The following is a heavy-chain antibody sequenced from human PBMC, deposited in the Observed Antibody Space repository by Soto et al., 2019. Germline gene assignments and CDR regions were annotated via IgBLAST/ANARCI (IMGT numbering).Heavy chain of an antibody. CDR3: ARDIRTTVTTGGYYFDY. J-gene: IGHJ4*02. CDR1: GYTFTSYG. Sequence: QVQLVQSGAEVKKPGASVKVSCKASGYTFTSYGISWVRQAPGQGLEWMGWISAYNGNTNYAQKLQGRVTITTDTSRSTAYMERRSLRSDDTAVYYCARDIRTTVTTGGYYFDYGGQGTLDTVSS. D-gene: IGHD4-17*01. V-gene: IGHV1-18*01. CDR2: ISAYNGNT.